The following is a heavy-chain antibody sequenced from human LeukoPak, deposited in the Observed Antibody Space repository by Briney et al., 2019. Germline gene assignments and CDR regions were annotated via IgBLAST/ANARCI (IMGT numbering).Heavy chain of an antibody. CDR3: ARWLGYCSGGSCYSSKYYFDY. D-gene: IGHD2-15*01. Sequence: GESLKISCKGSGYSFATYWIGRVRQMPGKGLEWMGIIYPSDSDTRYSPSFQGQVTISADKSTSTAYLQWSSLKASDTAMYYCARWLGYCSGGSCYSSKYYFDYWGQGTLVTVSS. J-gene: IGHJ4*02. CDR2: IYPSDSDT. CDR1: GYSFATYW. V-gene: IGHV5-51*01.